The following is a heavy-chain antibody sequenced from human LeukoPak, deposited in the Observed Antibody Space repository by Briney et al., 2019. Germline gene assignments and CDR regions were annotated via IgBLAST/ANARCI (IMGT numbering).Heavy chain of an antibody. D-gene: IGHD3-9*01. J-gene: IGHJ5*02. V-gene: IGHV4-59*01. CDR3: ARGGLVLRYFDWLPNSNWFDP. CDR2: IYYTGST. CDR1: GGSFSGYY. Sequence: KPSETLSLTCAVYGGSFSGYYWSWIRQPPGKGLEWIGYIYYTGSTNYTPSLKSRVTPSVDTSQNQFSLKLCSVTAADTAVYYCARGGLVLRYFDWLPNSNWFDPWGQGTLGTVSS.